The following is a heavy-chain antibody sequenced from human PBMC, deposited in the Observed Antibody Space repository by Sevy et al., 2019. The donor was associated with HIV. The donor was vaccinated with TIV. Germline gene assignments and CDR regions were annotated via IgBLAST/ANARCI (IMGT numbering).Heavy chain of an antibody. Sequence: GGSLRLSCAASGFSFSHYWMHWVRQAPGKGLEWVANIKQDESEKYYAASVKGRFTISRDNAKNSVYLQMNSLIPEDTAIYYCARGNSGSFDYWGQGTLVTVSS. CDR2: IKQDESEK. V-gene: IGHV3-7*04. CDR1: GFSFSHYW. J-gene: IGHJ4*02. CDR3: ARGNSGSFDY. D-gene: IGHD3-22*01.